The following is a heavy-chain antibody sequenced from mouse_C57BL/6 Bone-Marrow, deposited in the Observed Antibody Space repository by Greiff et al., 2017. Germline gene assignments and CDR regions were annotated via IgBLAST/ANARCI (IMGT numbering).Heavy chain of an antibody. D-gene: IGHD1-1*01. Sequence: EVQVVESGGGLVKPGGSLKLSCAASGFTFSDYGMHWVRQAPAKGLEWVAYISSGSSTIYYADTVKGRFTISRDNAKTTLFLQMTSLRSEDTAMYYCARRATVVATDFDVWGTGTTVTVSS. V-gene: IGHV5-17*01. CDR3: ARRATVVATDFDV. CDR2: ISSGSSTI. CDR1: GFTFSDYG. J-gene: IGHJ1*03.